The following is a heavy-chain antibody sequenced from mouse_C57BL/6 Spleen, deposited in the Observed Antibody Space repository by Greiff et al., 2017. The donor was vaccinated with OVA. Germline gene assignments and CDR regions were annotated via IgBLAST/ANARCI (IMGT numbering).Heavy chain of an antibody. CDR1: GYAFSSYW. CDR3: AREDYSNYEAMDY. Sequence: QVQLKQSGAELVKPGASVKISCKASGYAFSSYWMNWVKQRPGKGLEWIGQIYPGDGDTNYNGKFKGKATLTADKSSSTAYMQLSSLTSEDSAVYFCAREDYSNYEAMDYWGQGTSVTVSS. J-gene: IGHJ4*01. V-gene: IGHV1-80*01. D-gene: IGHD2-5*01. CDR2: IYPGDGDT.